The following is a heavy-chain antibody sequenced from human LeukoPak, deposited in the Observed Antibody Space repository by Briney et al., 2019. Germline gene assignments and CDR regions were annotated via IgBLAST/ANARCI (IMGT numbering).Heavy chain of an antibody. D-gene: IGHD3-10*01. CDR1: AGSLSSSYYY. Sequence: PSETLSLACPVSAGSLSSSYYYWGWIRHTPGKGWEWIGTTYYSGTTYYNPSLESRATISEDTSKNQFSLTLRSVTAADTAVYYCARQISDYYYYYFDVWGKGTTVTVSS. V-gene: IGHV4-39*01. CDR2: TYYSGTT. J-gene: IGHJ6*03. CDR3: ARQISDYYYYYFDV.